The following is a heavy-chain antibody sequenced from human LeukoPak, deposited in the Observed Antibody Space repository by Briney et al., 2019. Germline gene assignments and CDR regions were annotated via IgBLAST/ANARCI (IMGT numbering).Heavy chain of an antibody. V-gene: IGHV3-23*01. Sequence: GGSLRLSCAASGFSFSSYAMSWVRQAPGKGLEWVSVISGSGDSTDYADSVKGRLTISRDNSKNTLYLQMNSLRAEDTAVYYCARDTPIVGASGGAFDIWGQGTMVTVSS. CDR1: GFSFSSYA. CDR2: ISGSGDST. D-gene: IGHD1-26*01. CDR3: ARDTPIVGASGGAFDI. J-gene: IGHJ3*02.